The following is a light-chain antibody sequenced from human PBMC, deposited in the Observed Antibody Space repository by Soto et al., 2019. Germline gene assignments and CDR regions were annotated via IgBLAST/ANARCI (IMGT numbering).Light chain of an antibody. J-gene: IGKJ1*01. CDR1: QSISSW. CDR3: QHYNSYPEA. CDR2: DAS. Sequence: DIQMTQSPSTLSASVGDRVTITCRASQSISSWLAWYQQKPGKAPKLLIYDASSLESGVPSRFSGSGSGTEFPLTISSLQPDDFATYYCQHYNSYPEAFGQGTKVDIK. V-gene: IGKV1-5*01.